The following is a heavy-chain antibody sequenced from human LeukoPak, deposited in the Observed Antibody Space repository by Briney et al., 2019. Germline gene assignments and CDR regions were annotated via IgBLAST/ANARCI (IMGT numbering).Heavy chain of an antibody. Sequence: ASVKVSCKASGYTFTSYDINWVRQATGQGLEWMGWMNPNSGNTGYAQKFQGRGTMTRNTSISTAYKELSSLRSEDKAVYYCARGRNRATGDDAFDIWGQGTMVTVSS. CDR3: ARGRNRATGDDAFDI. J-gene: IGHJ3*02. CDR2: MNPNSGNT. V-gene: IGHV1-8*01. D-gene: IGHD1-14*01. CDR1: GYTFTSYD.